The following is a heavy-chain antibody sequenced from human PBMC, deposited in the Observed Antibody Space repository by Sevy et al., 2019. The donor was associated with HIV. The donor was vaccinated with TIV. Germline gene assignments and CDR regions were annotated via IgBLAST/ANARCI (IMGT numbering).Heavy chain of an antibody. CDR1: GFTFSSYG. Sequence: GGSLRLSCAASGFTFSSYGMHWVRQAPGKGLEWVAVISYDGSNKYYADSVKGRFTISRDNSKNTLYLQMNSLIAEDTAVYYCAKEMSIGGIAVAGSYNYYYYGMDVWGQGTTVTVSS. V-gene: IGHV3-30*18. D-gene: IGHD6-19*01. CDR2: ISYDGSNK. CDR3: AKEMSIGGIAVAGSYNYYYYGMDV. J-gene: IGHJ6*02.